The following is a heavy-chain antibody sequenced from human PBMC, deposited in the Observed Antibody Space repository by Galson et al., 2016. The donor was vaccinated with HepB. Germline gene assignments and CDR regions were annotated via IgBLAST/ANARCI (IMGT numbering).Heavy chain of an antibody. CDR3: ARAEANWDGGGDNWFDP. V-gene: IGHV6-1*01. D-gene: IGHD2-21*01. CDR1: GDSVSTNSGA. Sequence: CAISGDSVSTNSGAWNWIRQSPSRGLEWPGRTYYRSKWWNAYALSVKSRITINPDTSKNQISLQLNSVTPEDTAVYYCARAEANWDGGGDNWFDPWGQGTLVTVSS. CDR2: TYYRSKWWN. J-gene: IGHJ5*02.